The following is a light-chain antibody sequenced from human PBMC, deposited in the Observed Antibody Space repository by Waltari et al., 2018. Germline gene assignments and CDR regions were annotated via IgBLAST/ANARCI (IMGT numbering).Light chain of an antibody. CDR3: AAWDDSLNGRWV. CDR2: RSD. Sequence: QSVLTQPPSASGTPGQGVTISCSGGASNIGNNVVNWYQQVPGNAPKLLIYRSDRRPAGVPDRFSGSKSGTSASLAISGLQSEDEADYYCAAWDDSLNGRWVFGGGTKVTVL. CDR1: ASNIGNNV. J-gene: IGLJ3*02. V-gene: IGLV1-44*01.